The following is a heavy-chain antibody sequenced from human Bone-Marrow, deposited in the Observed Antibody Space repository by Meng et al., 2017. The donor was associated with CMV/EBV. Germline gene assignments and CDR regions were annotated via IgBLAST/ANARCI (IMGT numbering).Heavy chain of an antibody. Sequence: GSLRLSCTVSGGSISSSTDYWAWIRQPPGKGLEWIGSVNYGGSPYSNPSLKSRVTISVDTSKNQFSLKLSSVTAADTAVYYCARGRDIVVVPAAHYYGMDVWGQGTTVTVSS. CDR2: VNYGGSP. V-gene: IGHV4-39*07. CDR1: GGSISSSTDY. D-gene: IGHD2-2*01. J-gene: IGHJ6*02. CDR3: ARGRDIVVVPAAHYYGMDV.